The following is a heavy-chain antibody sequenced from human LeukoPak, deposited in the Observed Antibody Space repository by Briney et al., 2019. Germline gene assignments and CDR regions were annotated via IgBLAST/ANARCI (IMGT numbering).Heavy chain of an antibody. D-gene: IGHD2-21*01. Sequence: GGSLRLSCAASGFTFSNHWMHWVRQAPGKGLVWVSRIDEGGSNAMYADSAKGRFSISRDDAKNTVNLQMNSLRAEDTGVYYCIRDEALWRLDYWGQGTLVTVSS. CDR2: IDEGGSNA. CDR1: GFTFSNHW. CDR3: IRDEALWRLDY. V-gene: IGHV3-74*03. J-gene: IGHJ4*02.